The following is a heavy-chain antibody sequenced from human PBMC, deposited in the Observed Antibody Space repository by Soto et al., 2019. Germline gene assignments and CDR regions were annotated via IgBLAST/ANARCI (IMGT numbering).Heavy chain of an antibody. CDR2: IIPIFGTA. V-gene: IGHV1-69*01. Sequence: QVQLVQSGAEVKKPGSSVKVSCKASGGTFSSYAISWVRQAPGQGLEWMGGIIPIFGTANYAQKFQGRVTITADESTSTAYMELSSLRSEDTAVYYCARDREQLGGYYYYYYGMDVWGQGTTVTVSS. CDR1: GGTFSSYA. J-gene: IGHJ6*02. CDR3: ARDREQLGGYYYYYYGMDV. D-gene: IGHD6-6*01.